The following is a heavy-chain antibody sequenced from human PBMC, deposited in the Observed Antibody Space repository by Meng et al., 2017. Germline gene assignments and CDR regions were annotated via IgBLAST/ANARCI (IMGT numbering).Heavy chain of an antibody. Sequence: ASVKVSCMASGYTFTGYYMHWVRQAPGQGLEWMGRINPNSGGTNYAQKFQGRVTMTRDTPIITAYMELSRLGSDDTAAYYCARDWAVKGFYYFDYWGQGTLVTVSS. J-gene: IGHJ4*02. CDR3: ARDWAVKGFYYFDY. CDR2: INPNSGGT. CDR1: GYTFTGYY. D-gene: IGHD4-11*01. V-gene: IGHV1-2*06.